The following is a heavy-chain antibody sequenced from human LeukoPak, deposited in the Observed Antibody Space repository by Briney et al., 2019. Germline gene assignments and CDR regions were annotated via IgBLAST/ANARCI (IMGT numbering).Heavy chain of an antibody. CDR3: ATYRQVLLPFES. Sequence: SETLSLTCAVYGGSFSGYYWSWIRQPPGKGLEWIGEINHSGSTNYNPSLKSRVTISVDKSKNQFSLKLSSVTAADTAIYYCATYRQVLLPFESWGQGTLVTVSS. V-gene: IGHV4-34*01. CDR2: INHSGST. CDR1: GGSFSGYY. J-gene: IGHJ4*02. D-gene: IGHD2-8*02.